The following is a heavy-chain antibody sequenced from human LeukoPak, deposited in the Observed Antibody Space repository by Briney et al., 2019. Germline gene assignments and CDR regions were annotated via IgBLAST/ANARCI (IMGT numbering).Heavy chain of an antibody. Sequence: PGGSLRLSCAASGFTFSSYSMNWVRQAPGKGLEWVSYISSSSSTIYYADSVKGRFTISRDNAKNSLYLQMNSLGAEDTAVYYCARVTMVRGVITDYWGQGTLVTVSS. V-gene: IGHV3-48*01. CDR2: ISSSSSTI. D-gene: IGHD3-10*01. CDR1: GFTFSSYS. J-gene: IGHJ4*02. CDR3: ARVTMVRGVITDY.